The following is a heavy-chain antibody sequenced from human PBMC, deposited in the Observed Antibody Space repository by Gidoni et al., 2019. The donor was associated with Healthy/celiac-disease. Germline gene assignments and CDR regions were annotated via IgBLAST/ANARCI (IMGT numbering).Heavy chain of an antibody. J-gene: IGHJ4*02. CDR1: GFTFSSYG. CDR3: ARGLQRGYCSGGSCYSLDY. Sequence: QVQLVESGGGVVQPGRSLRLPCAASGFTFSSYGMHWVRQAPGKGLEWVAVIWYDGSNKYYADSVKGRFTISRDNSKNTLYLQMNSLRAEDTAVYYCARGLQRGYCSGGSCYSLDYWGQGTLVTVSS. CDR2: IWYDGSNK. D-gene: IGHD2-15*01. V-gene: IGHV3-33*01.